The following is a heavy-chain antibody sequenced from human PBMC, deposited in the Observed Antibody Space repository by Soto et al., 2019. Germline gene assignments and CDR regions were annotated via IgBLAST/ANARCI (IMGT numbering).Heavy chain of an antibody. V-gene: IGHV1-8*01. CDR2: MNPNSGNT. Sequence: ASVKVSCKASGYTFTSYDINWVRQATGQGLEWMGWMNPNSGNTGYAQKFQGRVTMPRNTSISTAYMELSSLRSEDTAVYYCARGITIFGVVPGWGQGTLVTVSS. D-gene: IGHD3-3*01. J-gene: IGHJ4*02. CDR1: GYTFTSYD. CDR3: ARGITIFGVVPG.